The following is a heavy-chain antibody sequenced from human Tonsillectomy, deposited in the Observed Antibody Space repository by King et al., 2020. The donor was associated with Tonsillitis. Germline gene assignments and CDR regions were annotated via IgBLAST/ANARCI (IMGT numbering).Heavy chain of an antibody. J-gene: IGHJ4*02. CDR3: IRFAAPEYGDYGDY. D-gene: IGHD4-17*01. V-gene: IGHV3-73*02. Sequence: VQLVESGGGLVQPGGSLKLSCAASGFTFRGSAMHWVRQASGKGLEWVGRIRSKANRYATAYAASVKGRFTISRDDSKNKAYLQMNSLKTEDTAVYYCIRFAAPEYGDYGDYWGQGTLVTVSS. CDR1: GFTFRGSA. CDR2: IRSKANRYAT.